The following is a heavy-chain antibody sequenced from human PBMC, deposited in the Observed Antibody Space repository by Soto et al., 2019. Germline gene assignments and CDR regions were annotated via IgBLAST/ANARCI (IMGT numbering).Heavy chain of an antibody. V-gene: IGHV3-23*01. CDR2: IRNSGGST. D-gene: IGHD3-22*01. Sequence: GGSLRLSCAASGFAFSSYVMNWFRQAPGKGLEWVATIRNSGGSTDYADSADSVKGRFTISRDNSKSTLYLQMNSLRAVDTAVYYCSKSSSGHSALFYYCGQGTLVTVSS. J-gene: IGHJ4*02. CDR3: SKSSSGHSALFYY. CDR1: GFAFSSYV.